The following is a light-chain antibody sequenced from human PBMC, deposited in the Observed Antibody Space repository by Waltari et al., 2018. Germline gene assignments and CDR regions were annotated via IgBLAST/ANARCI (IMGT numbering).Light chain of an antibody. CDR3: VTWDVTLSGYV. CDR2: NTN. V-gene: IGLV1-44*01. Sequence: QSVVTQPPSASGTPGQRVTISCSGSSSNIGSKPVNWYQQFTGTTPKLLIHNTNKLPKGVPYRLSGCKSGTSASLASSGLQSEDEADYYCVTWDVTLSGYVFGTGTKVTVL. J-gene: IGLJ1*01. CDR1: SSNIGSKP.